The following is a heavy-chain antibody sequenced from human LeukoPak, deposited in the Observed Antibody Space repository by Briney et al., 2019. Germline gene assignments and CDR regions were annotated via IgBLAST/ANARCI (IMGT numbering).Heavy chain of an antibody. J-gene: IGHJ4*02. CDR1: GGTFSSYA. D-gene: IGHD2-2*01. CDR2: IIPIFGTA. V-gene: IGHV1-69*01. CDR3: ATYRRVPAFDY. Sequence: ASVKVSCKASGGTFSSYAISWVRQAPGQGLEWMGGIIPIFGTANYAQKFQGRVTITADESTSTAYMELSSLRAEDTAVYYCATYRRVPAFDYWGQGTLVTVSS.